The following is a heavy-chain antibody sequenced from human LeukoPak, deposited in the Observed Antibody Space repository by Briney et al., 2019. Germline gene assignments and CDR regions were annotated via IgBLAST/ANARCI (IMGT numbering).Heavy chain of an antibody. CDR1: AYTFTVYY. Sequence: ASVKVSFTASAYTFTVYYMHWVRQAPGQGLEWMGWINPNSGGTNYSQKFQGRVTMTRDTSISTAYMELSRLRSDDTAVYYCARYHYYGSGSYSNWFDPWGQGTLVTVSS. V-gene: IGHV1-2*02. CDR3: ARYHYYGSGSYSNWFDP. D-gene: IGHD3-10*01. J-gene: IGHJ5*02. CDR2: INPNSGGT.